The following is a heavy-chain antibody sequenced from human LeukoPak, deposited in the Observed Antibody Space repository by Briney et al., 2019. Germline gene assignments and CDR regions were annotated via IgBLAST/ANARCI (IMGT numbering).Heavy chain of an antibody. CDR2: IYYSGST. CDR3: AGNYDILTGYYY. J-gene: IGHJ4*02. CDR1: GGSISYSSYY. Sequence: SETLSLTCTVSGGSISYSSYYWGWIRQPPGKGLEWIGSIYYSGSTYYNPSLKSRVTISVDTSKNQFSLKLSSVTAADTAVYYCAGNYDILTGYYYWGQGTLVTVSS. D-gene: IGHD3-9*01. V-gene: IGHV4-39*01.